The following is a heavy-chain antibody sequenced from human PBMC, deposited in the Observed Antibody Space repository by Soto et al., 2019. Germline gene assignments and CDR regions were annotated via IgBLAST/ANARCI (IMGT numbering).Heavy chain of an antibody. CDR2: IYYSGST. V-gene: IGHV4-39*01. D-gene: IGHD6-6*01. J-gene: IGHJ6*02. Sequence: PSETLSLTCTVSGGSISSSSYYWGWIRQPPGKGLEWIGSIYYSGSTYYNPSLKSRVTISVDTSKNQFSLKLSSVTAADTAAYYCARHVHPYYYGMDVWGQGTTVTVSS. CDR3: ARHVHPYYYGMDV. CDR1: GGSISSSSYY.